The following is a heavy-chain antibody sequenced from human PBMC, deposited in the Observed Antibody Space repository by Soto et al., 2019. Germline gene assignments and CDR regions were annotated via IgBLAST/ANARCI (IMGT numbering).Heavy chain of an antibody. J-gene: IGHJ4*02. CDR3: ARENVNSKSWYVVDY. V-gene: IGHV1-18*01. CDR1: GYTFTSHG. CDR2: ISAHNGNT. D-gene: IGHD3-16*01. Sequence: VQLVQSGAEVKKPGASVKVSYKASGYTFTSHGINWVRRAPGQGLEWMGWISAHNGNTKYAEKFQGRITVATETSTSTAYMELRSLRSDDTAVYYCARENVNSKSWYVVDYWGQGTLVTVSS.